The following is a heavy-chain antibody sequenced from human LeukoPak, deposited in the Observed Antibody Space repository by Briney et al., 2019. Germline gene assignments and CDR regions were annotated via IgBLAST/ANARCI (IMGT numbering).Heavy chain of an antibody. CDR2: IDYSGGT. CDR3: ARGPLRLGELSHSLGYDY. D-gene: IGHD3-16*02. Sequence: SETLSLTCTVSGGSISSSGYYWGWVRHPPGKGLEWIGSIDYSGGTFYIPSLKSRITISADTSKNQFSLKLSSVTAADTAVYYCARGPLRLGELSHSLGYDYWGQGTLVTVSS. CDR1: GGSISSSGYY. V-gene: IGHV4-39*07. J-gene: IGHJ4*02.